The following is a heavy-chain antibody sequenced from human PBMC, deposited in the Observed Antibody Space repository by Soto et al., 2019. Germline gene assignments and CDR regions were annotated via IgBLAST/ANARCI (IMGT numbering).Heavy chain of an antibody. CDR1: GYSITVHG. V-gene: IGHV3-33*02. D-gene: IGHD1-1*01. CDR3: GKDIRSGSIDY. CDR2: IWSHGTDQ. J-gene: IGHJ4*02. Sequence: VGSLRLSCAASGYSITVHGMHWVRQAPGKGLEWVALIWSHGTDQYYADSVRGRFTVSRDTSTNTVFLQMHSLRADDTATYYCGKDIRSGSIDYWGQGT.